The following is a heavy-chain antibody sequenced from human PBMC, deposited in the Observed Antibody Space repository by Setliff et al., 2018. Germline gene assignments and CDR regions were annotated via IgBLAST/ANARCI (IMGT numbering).Heavy chain of an antibody. CDR3: ARDPGFHSGTWCLGD. CDR1: GGSVTESF. D-gene: IGHD2-8*01. Sequence: SETLSLTCTVSGGSVTESFWSWIRQPAGRGLEWIGRMIVSGGADYNPSLKSRVTMSVDSPNNKFSLKLTSVTAADTAVYFCARDPGFHSGTWCLGDWGQGTQVTVSS. J-gene: IGHJ4*02. V-gene: IGHV4-4*07. CDR2: MIVSGGA.